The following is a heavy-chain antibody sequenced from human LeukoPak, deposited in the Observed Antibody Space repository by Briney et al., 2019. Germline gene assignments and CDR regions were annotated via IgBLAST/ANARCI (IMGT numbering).Heavy chain of an antibody. D-gene: IGHD6-13*01. CDR1: GGSISRHH. CDR3: ARDSVATAGISFHY. J-gene: IGHJ4*02. CDR2: INYSGTT. V-gene: IGHV4-59*11. Sequence: SETLSLTCSVSGGSISRHHWSWIRQPPGKGLEWIGYINYSGTTNYNPSLKSRVTISVDTSKNQFSLRLRSVTAADTAVYYCARDSVATAGISFHYWGQETLVTVSS.